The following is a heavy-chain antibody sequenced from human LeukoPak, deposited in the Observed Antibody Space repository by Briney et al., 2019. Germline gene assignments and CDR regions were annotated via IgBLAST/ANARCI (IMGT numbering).Heavy chain of an antibody. CDR3: ARHSRTAYYDSSGYNSYYFDY. V-gene: IGHV4-34*01. D-gene: IGHD3-22*01. J-gene: IGHJ4*02. CDR2: INHSGST. Sequence: SETLSLTCAVYDGSFSGYYWSWIRQPPGKGLEWIGEINHSGSTNYNPSLKSRVTISVDTSKNQFSLKLSSVTAADTAVYYCARHSRTAYYDSSGYNSYYFDYWGQGTLVTVSS. CDR1: DGSFSGYY.